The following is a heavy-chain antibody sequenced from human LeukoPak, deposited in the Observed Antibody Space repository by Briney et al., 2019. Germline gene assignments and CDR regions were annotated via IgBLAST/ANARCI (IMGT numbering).Heavy chain of an antibody. D-gene: IGHD5-18*01. V-gene: IGHV1-69*05. CDR3: ASLSPDTAMVTFPYAFDI. J-gene: IGHJ3*02. CDR2: IIPIFGTA. CDR1: GGTFSSYA. Sequence: SVKVSCKASGGTFSSYAISWVRQAPGQGLEWMGRIIPIFGTANYAQKFQGRVTITTDESTSTAYMELSSLRSEDTAVYYCASLSPDTAMVTFPYAFDIWGQGTMLTVSS.